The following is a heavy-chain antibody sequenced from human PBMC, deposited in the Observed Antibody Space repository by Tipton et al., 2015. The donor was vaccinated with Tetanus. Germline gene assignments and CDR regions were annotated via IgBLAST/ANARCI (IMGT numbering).Heavy chain of an antibody. CDR3: ARHPPPYYYGSGSYLDY. D-gene: IGHD3-10*01. Sequence: TLSLTCTVSGASMKSGSFYWGWIRQHPGRGLEWIGSIYYSGSTFYHPSLQSRVTISVDTSKNQFSLRLSSVTAADTAVYFCARHPPPYYYGSGSYLDYWGQGTPVTVSS. CDR2: IYYSGST. V-gene: IGHV4-39*01. J-gene: IGHJ4*02. CDR1: GASMKSGSFY.